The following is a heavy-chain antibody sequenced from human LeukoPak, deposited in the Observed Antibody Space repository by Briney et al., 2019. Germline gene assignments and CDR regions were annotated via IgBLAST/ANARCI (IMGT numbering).Heavy chain of an antibody. CDR2: ISDSGTDT. CDR3: ARARSYYYGLDV. J-gene: IGHJ6*02. CDR1: GFRFSSYA. V-gene: IGHV3-23*01. Sequence: PGGSLRLSCAASGFRFSSYAMTWVRQAPGEGLEWVSVISDSGTDTYYADSVKGRFTISRDNSKTTLYLQMNSLRAEDTAVYYCARARSYYYGLDVWGQGTTVTVSS.